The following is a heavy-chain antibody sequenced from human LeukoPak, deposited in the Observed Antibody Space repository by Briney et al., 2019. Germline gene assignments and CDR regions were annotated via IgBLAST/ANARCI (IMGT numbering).Heavy chain of an antibody. V-gene: IGHV1-3*01. CDR2: INAGNGNT. CDR1: GYTFTSYA. CDR3: AREMGYSSGWYRLFDY. J-gene: IGHJ4*02. D-gene: IGHD6-19*01. Sequence: ASVKVSCKASGYTFTSYAMHWVRQAPGQRLELMGWINAGNGNTKYSQKFQGRVTITRDTSASTAYMELSSLRSEDTAVYYCAREMGYSSGWYRLFDYWGQGTLVTVSS.